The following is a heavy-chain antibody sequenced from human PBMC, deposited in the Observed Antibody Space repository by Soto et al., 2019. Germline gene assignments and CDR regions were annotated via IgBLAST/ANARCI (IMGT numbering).Heavy chain of an antibody. Sequence: SETLSLTCAVSGGSISSGGYSWSWIRQPPGKGLEWIGYIYHSGSTYYNPSLKSRVTISVDRSKNQFSLKLSSVTAADTAVYYCARGTTIFGVGSYYFDYWGQGTLVTVSS. D-gene: IGHD3-3*01. J-gene: IGHJ4*02. CDR2: IYHSGST. CDR1: GGSISSGGYS. V-gene: IGHV4-30-2*01. CDR3: ARGTTIFGVGSYYFDY.